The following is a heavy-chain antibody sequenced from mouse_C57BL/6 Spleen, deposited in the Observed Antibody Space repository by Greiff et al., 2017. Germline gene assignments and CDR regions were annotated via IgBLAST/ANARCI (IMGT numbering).Heavy chain of an antibody. J-gene: IGHJ4*01. CDR2: ISSGSSTI. V-gene: IGHV5-17*01. CDR3: ARGLGRGSAMDY. CDR1: GFTFSDYG. Sequence: EVKLVESGGGLVKPGGSLKLSCAASGFTFSDYGMHWVRQAPEKGLEWVAYISSGSSTIYYADTVKGRFTISRDNAKNTLFLQMTSLRSEDTAMYYCARGLGRGSAMDYWGQGTSVTVSS. D-gene: IGHD4-1*01.